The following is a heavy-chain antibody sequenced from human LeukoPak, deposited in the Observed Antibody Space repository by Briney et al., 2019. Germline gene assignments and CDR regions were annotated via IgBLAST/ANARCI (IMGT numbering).Heavy chain of an antibody. D-gene: IGHD1-26*01. J-gene: IGHJ5*02. CDR2: IYYSGST. V-gene: IGHV4-39*01. CDR3: ARHEYSGSYYGLSWFDP. Sequence: SETLSLTCTGSGGSISSSGYHWGWIRQPPRKGLEWIASIYYSGSTYYNPSLKSRVTISVDTSKNQLSLKLSSLTAADTAVYYCARHEYSGSYYGLSWFDPWGQGTLVTVSS. CDR1: GGSISSSGYH.